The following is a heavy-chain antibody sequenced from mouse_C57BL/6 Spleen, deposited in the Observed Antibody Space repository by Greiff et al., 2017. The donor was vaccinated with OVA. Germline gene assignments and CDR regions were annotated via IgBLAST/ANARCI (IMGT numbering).Heavy chain of an antibody. CDR3: ARRGLNGGDFDV. D-gene: IGHD3-3*01. Sequence: VQLVESGPGLVQPSQSLSITCTVSGFSLTSYGVHWVRQSPGKGLEWLGVIWSGGGTDYNAAFISRLSISTDNSTSKVFFKMNSLQADDTAIYYCARRGLNGGDFDVWGTGTTVTVSS. CDR1: GFSLTSYG. V-gene: IGHV2-2*01. CDR2: IWSGGGT. J-gene: IGHJ1*03.